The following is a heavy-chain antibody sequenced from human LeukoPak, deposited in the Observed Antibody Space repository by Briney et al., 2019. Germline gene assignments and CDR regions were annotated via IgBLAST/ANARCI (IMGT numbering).Heavy chain of an antibody. CDR3: ARDRGITSQNIVIN. D-gene: IGHD2/OR15-2a*01. Sequence: SQTLSLTCTVSGGSISSGGYYWSWIRQPPGKGLEWIGYIYHSGSTYYNPSLKSRVTISVDRSKNQFSLKLSSVTAADTAVYYCARDRGITSQNIVINWGQGTLVTVSS. CDR2: IYHSGST. CDR1: GGSISSGGYY. V-gene: IGHV4-30-2*01. J-gene: IGHJ4*02.